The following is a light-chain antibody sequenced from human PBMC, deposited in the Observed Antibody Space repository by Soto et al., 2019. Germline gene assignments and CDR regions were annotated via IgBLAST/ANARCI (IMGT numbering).Light chain of an antibody. Sequence: QSALTQPASVSGSPGQSITISCTGTSRDIGGYDYVSWYQQHPGKAPKLMIFDVTNRPSGVSSRFSGSKSGNTASLTISGLQPEDQADYYCSSYRSSSVPYVFGTGTKVTAL. CDR2: DVT. V-gene: IGLV2-14*03. CDR1: SRDIGGYDY. CDR3: SSYRSSSVPYV. J-gene: IGLJ1*01.